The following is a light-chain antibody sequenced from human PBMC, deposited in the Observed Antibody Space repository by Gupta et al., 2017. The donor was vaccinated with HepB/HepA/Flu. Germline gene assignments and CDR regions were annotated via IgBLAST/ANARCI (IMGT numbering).Light chain of an antibody. CDR1: SSNIGGNT. CDR2: SNN. J-gene: IGLJ2*01. Sequence: QSVLTQPPSASGTPGQRVTISCSGSSSNIGGNTVNWYQQLPGTAPKLLIYSNNQRPSRVPDRFSGSKSGTSASLAISGLQSEDEADYYCAAWDDSLNGVFGGGTKLTVL. V-gene: IGLV1-44*01. CDR3: AAWDDSLNGV.